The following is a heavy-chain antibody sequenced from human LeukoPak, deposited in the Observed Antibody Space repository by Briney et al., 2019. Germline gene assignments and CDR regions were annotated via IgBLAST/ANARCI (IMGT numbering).Heavy chain of an antibody. V-gene: IGHV4-34*01. CDR3: ASRVRGHHMDV. D-gene: IGHD3-10*02. Sequence: ASETLSLTCAVYGGSFSGYYWSWIRQPPGKGLEWIGEINHSGSTNYNPSLKSRVTISVDTSKNQFSLKLSSVTAADTAVYYCASRVRGHHMDVWGKGTTVTISS. CDR2: INHSGST. CDR1: GGSFSGYY. J-gene: IGHJ6*03.